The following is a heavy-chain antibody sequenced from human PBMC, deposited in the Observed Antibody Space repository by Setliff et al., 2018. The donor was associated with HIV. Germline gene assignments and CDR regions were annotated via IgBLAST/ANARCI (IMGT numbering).Heavy chain of an antibody. V-gene: IGHV1-2*02. Sequence: GASVKVSCKSSGYTFTDYFMHWVRQAPGQGLEWMGWISPNNGDTNIPQTFQGRVTMTRDTSINTAYLEIPRLTSDDAAVYYCARPRVFDSFDVWGQGTMVTVSS. CDR3: ARPRVFDSFDV. J-gene: IGHJ3*01. CDR2: ISPNNGDT. CDR1: GYTFTDYF.